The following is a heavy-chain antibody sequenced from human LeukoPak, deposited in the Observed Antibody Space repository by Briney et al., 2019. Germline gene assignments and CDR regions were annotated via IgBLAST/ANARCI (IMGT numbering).Heavy chain of an antibody. CDR2: INPNSGGT. CDR3: ARDSYDYVWGSYRYTLLNWFDP. Sequence: VSVKVSCKASGYTFTGYYMHWVRQAPGQGLEWMGWINPNSGGTNYAQKFQGRVTMTRDTSISTAYMELSRLRSDDTAVYYCARDSYDYVWGSYRYTLLNWFDPWGQGTLVTVSS. CDR1: GYTFTGYY. D-gene: IGHD3-16*02. V-gene: IGHV1-2*02. J-gene: IGHJ5*02.